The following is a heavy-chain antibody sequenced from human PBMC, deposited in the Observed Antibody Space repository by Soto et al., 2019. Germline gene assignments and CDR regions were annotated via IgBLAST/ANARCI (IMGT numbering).Heavy chain of an antibody. D-gene: IGHD5-12*01. CDR3: AHKTLRFFGSGAFDI. V-gene: IGHV2-5*08. CDR2: IDWGDDK. Sequence: SGPTLVNPTQSLTLTCSFSGFSLSTNGMSVSWIRQPPGKALEWLATIDWGDDKRYSPSLKSRLTITKDTSKNQVVLTMTNMDPVDTATYYCAHKTLRFFGSGAFDIWGQGTMVTVSS. J-gene: IGHJ3*02. CDR1: GFSLSTNGMS.